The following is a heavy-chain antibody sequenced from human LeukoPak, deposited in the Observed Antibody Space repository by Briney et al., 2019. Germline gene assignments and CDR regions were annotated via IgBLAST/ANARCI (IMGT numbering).Heavy chain of an antibody. J-gene: IGHJ3*02. CDR1: GGSISSSY. Sequence: SETLSLTCTVSGGSISSSYWSWIRQPPEKGLEWIGYIYYSVSTNYKPSLKSRVTISVDTSKNQISLKLSSVTAADTAVYYCASTLGPNEGFDIWGQGTMVTVSS. V-gene: IGHV4-59*08. CDR2: IYYSVST. CDR3: ASTLGPNEGFDI. D-gene: IGHD7-27*01.